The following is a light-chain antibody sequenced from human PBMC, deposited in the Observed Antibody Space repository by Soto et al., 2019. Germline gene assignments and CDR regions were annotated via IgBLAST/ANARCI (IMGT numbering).Light chain of an antibody. CDR1: QSVSSSY. Sequence: EIVLTQSPGTLSLSPGERATLSCRASQSVSSSYLAWYQQKPGQAPRLLIYGASSRATGIPDRFSGSVSGTDFTLTISRLEPEDFAVYYCQHYGSFTWTFGQGTKVEIK. CDR3: QHYGSFTWT. CDR2: GAS. J-gene: IGKJ1*01. V-gene: IGKV3-20*01.